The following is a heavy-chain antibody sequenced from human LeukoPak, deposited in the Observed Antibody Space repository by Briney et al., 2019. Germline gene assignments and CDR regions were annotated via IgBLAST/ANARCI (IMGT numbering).Heavy chain of an antibody. CDR1: GGSISSYY. CDR2: IYYSGST. Sequence: PSETLSLTCTVSGGSISSYYWSWIRQPPGKGLEWIGYIYYSGSTNYNPSLKSRVTISVDTSKNQFSLKLSSVTAADTAVCYCSAEYGGTNYWGQGTLVTVSS. CDR3: SAEYGGTNY. J-gene: IGHJ4*02. D-gene: IGHD4-23*01. V-gene: IGHV4-59*12.